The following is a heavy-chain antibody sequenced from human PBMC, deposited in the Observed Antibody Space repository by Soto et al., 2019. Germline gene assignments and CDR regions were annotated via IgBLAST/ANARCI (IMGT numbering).Heavy chain of an antibody. Sequence: GASVKVSCKASGRTFSSYIISWVRQAPGQGLEWMGRIIPILGIANYAQKFQGRLTITADKSTSTAYMELSSLRSEDTAVSYCARAETTYMDVWGKGTTVTVSS. D-gene: IGHD1-1*01. J-gene: IGHJ6*03. CDR2: IIPILGIA. CDR1: GRTFSSYI. CDR3: ARAETTYMDV. V-gene: IGHV1-69*02.